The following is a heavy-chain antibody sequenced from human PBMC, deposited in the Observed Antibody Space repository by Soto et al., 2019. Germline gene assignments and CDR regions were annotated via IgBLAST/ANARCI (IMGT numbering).Heavy chain of an antibody. CDR2: ISGSGGST. CDR3: AKRPIEWSGAYYFDY. J-gene: IGHJ4*02. Sequence: GGSLRLSCAASGFTFSSYAMSWVRQAPGKGLEWVSAISGSGGSTYYADSVKGRFTISRDNSKNRLYLQMNSLRAEDTAVYYCAKRPIEWSGAYYFDYWGQGTLVTVSS. D-gene: IGHD3-3*01. CDR1: GFTFSSYA. V-gene: IGHV3-23*01.